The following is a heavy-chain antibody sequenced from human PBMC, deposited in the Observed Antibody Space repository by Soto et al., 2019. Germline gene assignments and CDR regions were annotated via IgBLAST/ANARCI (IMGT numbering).Heavy chain of an antibody. J-gene: IGHJ6*02. CDR3: ARAYYDFWSGYWLDYYYYGMDV. CDR2: INHSGST. V-gene: IGHV4-34*01. Sequence: SETLSLSCAVYGGSFSGYYWSWIRQPPGKGLDWIGEINHSGSTNYNPSLKSRVTISVDTSKNQFSLKLSSVTAADTAVYYCARAYYDFWSGYWLDYYYYGMDVWGQGTTVTVSS. CDR1: GGSFSGYY. D-gene: IGHD3-3*01.